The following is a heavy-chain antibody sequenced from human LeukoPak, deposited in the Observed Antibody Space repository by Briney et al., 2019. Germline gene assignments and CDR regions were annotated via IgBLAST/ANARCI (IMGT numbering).Heavy chain of an antibody. V-gene: IGHV3-7*01. J-gene: IGHJ4*02. CDR1: GFTLSDHY. Sequence: PGGSLRLSCAASGFTLSDHYMDWVRQAPGKGLEWVANMDPTGSQKRYVDSVRGRFTISKDNPGASLYLDMHSLRAEDTAIYYCAIWTSGNYWGQGTLVTVSS. D-gene: IGHD1-1*01. CDR2: MDPTGSQK. CDR3: AIWTSGNY.